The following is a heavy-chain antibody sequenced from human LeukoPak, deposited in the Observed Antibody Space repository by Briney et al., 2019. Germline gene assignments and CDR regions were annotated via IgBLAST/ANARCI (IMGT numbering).Heavy chain of an antibody. D-gene: IGHD3-22*01. CDR2: IWYDGSNK. J-gene: IGHJ4*02. CDR3: ARGLYYYDSKGAFDY. CDR1: GFTFSSYG. V-gene: IGHV3-33*01. Sequence: GRSLRLSCAASGFTFSSYGMHWVRQAPGKGLEWVAVIWYDGSNKYYADSVKGRFTISRDNSKNTLYLQMNSLRAEDTAVYYCARGLYYYDSKGAFDYWGQGTLVTVSS.